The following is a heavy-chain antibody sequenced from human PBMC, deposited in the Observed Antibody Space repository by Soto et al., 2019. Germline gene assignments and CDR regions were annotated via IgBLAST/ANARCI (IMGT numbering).Heavy chain of an antibody. CDR2: ISYSGTT. J-gene: IGHJ4*02. Sequence: PSETLSLTCTVSGGSISSGNYYWSWIRQPPGKGLGWIGFISYSGTTHYSASLRSRVSISVDTSKNQFSLDLSSVTAADTAVYYCATMGTPVTGLYYFDYWGQGTLVTVSS. V-gene: IGHV4-30-4*01. CDR3: ATMGTPVTGLYYFDY. D-gene: IGHD4-17*01. CDR1: GGSISSGNYY.